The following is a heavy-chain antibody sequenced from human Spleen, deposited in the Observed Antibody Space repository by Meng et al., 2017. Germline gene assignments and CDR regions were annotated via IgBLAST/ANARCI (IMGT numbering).Heavy chain of an antibody. CDR1: GYNFPDYW. Sequence: QGRRGQCGAEVKKPGASVKVSCKPSGYNFPDYWLHWVRRAPGQGLEWMGRIDPKSGDTHYAQRFQGRVTMTGDTSISTAYMELSGLRSDDTAMYYCVRDEDISAAGKLFGDYWGQGTLVTVSS. J-gene: IGHJ4*02. CDR3: VRDEDISAAGKLFGDY. V-gene: IGHV1-2*06. D-gene: IGHD6-13*01. CDR2: IDPKSGDT.